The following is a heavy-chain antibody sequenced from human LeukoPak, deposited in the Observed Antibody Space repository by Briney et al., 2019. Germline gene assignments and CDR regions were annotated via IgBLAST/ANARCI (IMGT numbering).Heavy chain of an antibody. CDR2: IRSKANNYAT. CDR1: GFTFSSYE. J-gene: IGHJ4*02. V-gene: IGHV3-73*01. D-gene: IGHD3-22*01. CDR3: TRDDYCDSSGYYYWDDY. Sequence: PGGSLRLSCAASGFTFSSYEMNWVRQASGKGLEWVGRIRSKANNYATVYAASVKGRFTISGDDSKNTAYLQMNSLKTEDTAVYYCTRDDYCDSSGYYYWDDYWGQGTLVTVSS.